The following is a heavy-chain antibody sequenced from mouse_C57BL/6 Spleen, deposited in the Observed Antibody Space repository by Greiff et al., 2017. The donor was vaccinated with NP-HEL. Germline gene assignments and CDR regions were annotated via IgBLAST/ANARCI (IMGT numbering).Heavy chain of an antibody. CDR3: ARQGYGYDEYFDV. D-gene: IGHD2-2*01. Sequence: EVQRVESGGGLVKPGGSLKLSCAASGFTFSSYTMSWVRQTPEKRLEWVATISGGGGNTYYPDSVKGRFTISRDNAKNTLYLQMSSLRSEDTALYYCARQGYGYDEYFDVWGTGTTVTVSS. V-gene: IGHV5-9*01. CDR1: GFTFSSYT. J-gene: IGHJ1*03. CDR2: ISGGGGNT.